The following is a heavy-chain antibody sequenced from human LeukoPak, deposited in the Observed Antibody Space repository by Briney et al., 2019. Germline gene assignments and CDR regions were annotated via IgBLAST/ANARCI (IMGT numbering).Heavy chain of an antibody. Sequence: GGSLRLSCAASGFTFSSYGMSWVRQAPGKGLEWVSSISSSGGSTYYADSVKGRFTISRDNSKNTLYLQMNSLRAEDTAEYYCARDQRWPKNWGQGTLVTVSS. CDR2: ISSSGGST. D-gene: IGHD5-24*01. CDR3: ARDQRWPKN. CDR1: GFTFSSYG. V-gene: IGHV3-23*01. J-gene: IGHJ4*02.